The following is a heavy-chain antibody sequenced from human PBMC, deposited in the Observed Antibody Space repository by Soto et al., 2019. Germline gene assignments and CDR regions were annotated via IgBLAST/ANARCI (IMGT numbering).Heavy chain of an antibody. V-gene: IGHV1-69*01. Sequence: QVHLVQSGAEVKKPGSSVKVSCKASGDTFTKYGISWVRQAPGQGLEWMGGVIPLFGTPNYAQRFQDRVTITADPSTTTAYLDLASLTSEDTAVYFCARELELSGSYFFDHWGQGTLITVSS. CDR1: GDTFTKYG. CDR3: ARELELSGSYFFDH. D-gene: IGHD1-26*01. CDR2: VIPLFGTP. J-gene: IGHJ4*02.